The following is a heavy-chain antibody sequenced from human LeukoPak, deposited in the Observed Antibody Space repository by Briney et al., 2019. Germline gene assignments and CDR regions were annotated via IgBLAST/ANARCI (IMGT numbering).Heavy chain of an antibody. D-gene: IGHD6-13*01. V-gene: IGHV4-59*01. CDR3: ARMGYTSSWDH. Sequence: SETLSLTCTVSGVYICSFSWSWLRQPPGKGLEWIGYVFDTGNTNYNPSLKSRVTISVDTSKNHFSLNLNSVTAADTAVYYCARMGYTSSWDHWGQGTLVTVAS. J-gene: IGHJ4*02. CDR1: GVYICSFS. CDR2: VFDTGNT.